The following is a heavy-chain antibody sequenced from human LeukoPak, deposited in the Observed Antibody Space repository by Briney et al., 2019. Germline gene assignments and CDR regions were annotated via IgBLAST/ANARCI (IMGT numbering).Heavy chain of an antibody. CDR1: GASVSSYY. CDR3: ARVAVAAREYFDY. V-gene: IGHV4-59*02. D-gene: IGHD6-19*01. Sequence: SETLSLTCTVSGASVSSYYWSWIRQSPGKGLEWIGYIYYSGNSNYSPSLQSRVTISVDTSKSQFSLKLTSATAADTAVYYCARVAVAAREYFDYWGQGTLVTVSS. CDR2: IYYSGNS. J-gene: IGHJ4*02.